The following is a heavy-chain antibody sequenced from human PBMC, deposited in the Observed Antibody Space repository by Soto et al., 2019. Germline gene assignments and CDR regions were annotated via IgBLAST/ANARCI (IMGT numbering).Heavy chain of an antibody. Sequence: PGGSLRLSCAASGFTFDAYAMHWVRQAPGKGLEWVSGISWNSGSIGYADSVKGRFTISRDNAKNSLYLQMNSLRAEDTAFYYCEKSLIYDSSGVIDYWGQGTLVTVSS. CDR1: GFTFDAYA. CDR2: ISWNSGSI. J-gene: IGHJ4*02. V-gene: IGHV3-9*01. D-gene: IGHD3-22*01. CDR3: EKSLIYDSSGVIDY.